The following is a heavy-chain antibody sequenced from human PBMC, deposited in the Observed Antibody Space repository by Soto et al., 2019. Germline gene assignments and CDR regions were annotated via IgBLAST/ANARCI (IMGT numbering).Heavy chain of an antibody. V-gene: IGHV3-23*01. J-gene: IGHJ4*02. Sequence: EVHVLESGGDLVQPGGSLRLSCAASGFTFSTYAMTWVRQAAGKGLEWVSTISDSSSTYYADSVKGRFTISRDNSKNTLYMDMTSLRADDTAVYYCAKNKGGNYCTRTSCLYSFDYWGQGTLVTVSS. CDR3: AKNKGGNYCTRTSCLYSFDY. CDR1: GFTFSTYA. D-gene: IGHD2-2*01. CDR2: ISDSSST.